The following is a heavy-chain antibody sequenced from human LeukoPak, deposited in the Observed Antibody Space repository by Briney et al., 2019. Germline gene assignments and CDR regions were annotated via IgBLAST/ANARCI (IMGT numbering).Heavy chain of an antibody. CDR2: INHSGST. D-gene: IGHD4-17*01. CDR3: ASRGENLHYGDYEIDY. Sequence: SETLSLTCAVYGGSFSGYYWSWIRQPPGKGLEWIGEINHSGSTNYNPSLKSRVTISVDTSKNQFSLKLSSVTAADTAVYYCASRGENLHYGDYEIDYWGQGTLVTVSS. V-gene: IGHV4-34*01. CDR1: GGSFSGYY. J-gene: IGHJ4*02.